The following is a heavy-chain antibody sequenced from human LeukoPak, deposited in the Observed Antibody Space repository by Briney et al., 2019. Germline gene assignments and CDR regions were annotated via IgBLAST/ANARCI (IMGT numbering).Heavy chain of an antibody. Sequence: ASVNVSCKASGYTFTSYGISWVRQAPGQGLEWMGWISAYNGNTNYAQKLQGRVTMTTDTSTSTAYIELRSLRSDDTAVYYCARDPPITIFAMDYYYGMDVWGQGTTVTVSS. J-gene: IGHJ6*02. V-gene: IGHV1-18*04. CDR2: ISAYNGNT. D-gene: IGHD3-3*01. CDR1: GYTFTSYG. CDR3: ARDPPITIFAMDYYYGMDV.